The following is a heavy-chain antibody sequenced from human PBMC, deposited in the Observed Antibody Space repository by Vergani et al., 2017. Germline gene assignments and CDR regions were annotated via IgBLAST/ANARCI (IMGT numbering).Heavy chain of an antibody. V-gene: IGHV4-61*10. Sequence: QVQLQESGPGLVKPSETLSLTCTVSGGSVSSGSYYWSWIRQPAGKGLEWIGYIYYSGSTNYNPSLKSRVTISVDTSKNQFSLKLSSVTAADTAVYYCARHVDYSYGFLGYFDYWGQGTLVTVSS. J-gene: IGHJ4*02. D-gene: IGHD5-18*01. CDR2: IYYSGST. CDR3: ARHVDYSYGFLGYFDY. CDR1: GGSVSSGSYY.